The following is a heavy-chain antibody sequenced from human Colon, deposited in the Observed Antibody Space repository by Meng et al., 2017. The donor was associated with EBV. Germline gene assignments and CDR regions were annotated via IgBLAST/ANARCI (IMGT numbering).Heavy chain of an antibody. D-gene: IGHD3-10*01. J-gene: IGHJ5*02. CDR3: ARRGPSGNFSP. V-gene: IGHV4-34*01. CDR2: IDHRGNT. Sequence: QAQLQQWGAGLLKPSETLSRTCAGYGGSFRDYYWTWIRHPPGKRLEWIGEIDHRGNTKYNPSLKSRVTISLDTSKKQFSLKVSSVTAADSAVYYCARRGPSGNFSPWSQGALVTVSS. CDR1: GGSFRDYY.